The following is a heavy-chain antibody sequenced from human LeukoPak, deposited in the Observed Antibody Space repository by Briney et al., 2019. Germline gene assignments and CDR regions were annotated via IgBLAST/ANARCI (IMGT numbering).Heavy chain of an antibody. J-gene: IGHJ4*02. CDR3: ARRALGDSSWSYYFDP. V-gene: IGHV4-59*08. CDR2: IYYSGST. CDR1: GGSISGYY. D-gene: IGHD6-13*01. Sequence: PSETLSLTCTVSGGSISGYYWSWIRQPPGKGLERIGYIYYSGSTNYNPSLKSRVTISVDTSKNQFSLKLSSVTAADTAVYYCARRALGDSSWSYYFDPWGQGTLVTVSS.